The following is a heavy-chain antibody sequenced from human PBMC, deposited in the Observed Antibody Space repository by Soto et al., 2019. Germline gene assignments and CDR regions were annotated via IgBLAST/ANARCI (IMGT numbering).Heavy chain of an antibody. V-gene: IGHV3-23*01. J-gene: IGHJ5*02. CDR1: GFTFSSYA. Sequence: ESGGGLVQPGGSLRLSCAASGFTFSSYAMSWVRQAPGKGLEWVSAISGSGGSTYYADSVKGRFTISRDNSTNTLYLQMNSLRAEDTAVYYCAKDQGIAAAGTLWFDPWGQGTLVTVSS. CDR3: AKDQGIAAAGTLWFDP. CDR2: ISGSGGST. D-gene: IGHD6-13*01.